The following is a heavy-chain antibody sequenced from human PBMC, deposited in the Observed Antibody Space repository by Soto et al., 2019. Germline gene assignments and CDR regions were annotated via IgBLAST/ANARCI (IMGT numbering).Heavy chain of an antibody. D-gene: IGHD1-26*01. Sequence: GASVTVSCKASGYTFTSYYMHWVRQAPGQGLEWMGIINPSGGSTSYAQKFQGRVTMTRDTSTSTVYMELSSLRSEDTAVYYCARAGSSNYFDYWGQGTLVTVSS. V-gene: IGHV1-46*01. CDR3: ARAGSSNYFDY. CDR1: GYTFTSYY. CDR2: INPSGGST. J-gene: IGHJ4*02.